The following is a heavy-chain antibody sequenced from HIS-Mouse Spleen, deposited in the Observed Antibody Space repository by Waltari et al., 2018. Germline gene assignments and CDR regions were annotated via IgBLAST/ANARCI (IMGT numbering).Heavy chain of an antibody. D-gene: IGHD6-13*01. Sequence: QLQLQESGPGLVKPSETLSLTCPVSGGSISSSRYYWGWIRKPPGKGLEWIGSIYYSGSTYYNPSLKSRVTISVDTSKNQFSLKLSSVTAADTAVYYCAREIPYSSSWYDWYFDLWGRGTLVTVSS. V-gene: IGHV4-39*07. CDR3: AREIPYSSSWYDWYFDL. CDR1: GGSISSSRYY. J-gene: IGHJ2*01. CDR2: IYYSGST.